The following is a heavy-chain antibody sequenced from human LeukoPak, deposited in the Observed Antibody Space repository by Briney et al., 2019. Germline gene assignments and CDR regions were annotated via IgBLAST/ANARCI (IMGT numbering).Heavy chain of an antibody. V-gene: IGHV1-46*01. CDR3: AREPPMVRGVRHCLDY. CDR1: GYTFTSYY. D-gene: IGHD3-10*01. J-gene: IGHJ4*02. CDR2: INPSGGST. Sequence: GASVKVSCKASGYTFTSYYMHWVRQAPGQGLEWMGIINPSGGSTSYAQKFQGRVTMTRDTSTSTVYMELSSLRSEDTAVYYCAREPPMVRGVRHCLDYWGQGTLVTVSS.